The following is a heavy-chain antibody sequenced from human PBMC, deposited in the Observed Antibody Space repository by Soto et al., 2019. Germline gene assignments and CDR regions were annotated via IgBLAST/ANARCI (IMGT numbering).Heavy chain of an antibody. Sequence: QVHLVQSGAEVKEPGASVKVSCKASGYTFTSYYIHWVRQAPGQGLEWMGMINPSGGSTNYAQKFQGRVTMTRDTSTSTVYVELSILRSEDTAVYYCAREGLYCTSASCKHDAFDIWGQGTMVTVSS. V-gene: IGHV1-46*01. J-gene: IGHJ3*02. CDR1: GYTFTSYY. D-gene: IGHD2-2*01. CDR3: AREGLYCTSASCKHDAFDI. CDR2: INPSGGST.